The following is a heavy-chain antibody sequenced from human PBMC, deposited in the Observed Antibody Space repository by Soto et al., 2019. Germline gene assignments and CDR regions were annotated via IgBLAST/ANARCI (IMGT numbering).Heavy chain of an antibody. J-gene: IGHJ4*02. CDR3: AKDQVTMVRGVIIMLAPFDY. Sequence: GGSLRLSCVASGFSFSSYAMNWVRHAPGKGLEWVSTISGSGGSTYYADSVKGRFTISRDNSKNTLYLQMNSLRAEDTAVYYCAKDQVTMVRGVIIMLAPFDYWGQGTLVTVSS. D-gene: IGHD3-10*01. CDR1: GFSFSSYA. V-gene: IGHV3-23*01. CDR2: ISGSGGST.